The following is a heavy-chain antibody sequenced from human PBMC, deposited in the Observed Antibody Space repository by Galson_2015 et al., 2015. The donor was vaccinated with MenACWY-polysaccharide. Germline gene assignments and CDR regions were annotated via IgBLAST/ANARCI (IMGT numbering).Heavy chain of an antibody. CDR1: GYTFSSYG. CDR2: IWYDGSNK. Sequence: SLRLSCAASGYTFSSYGMHWVRQAPGKGLEWVAVIWYDGSNKYYADSVKGRFTISRDNSKNTLYLQMNSLRAEDTAVYYCARDSGSDGYNDYWGQGTLVTVSS. V-gene: IGHV3-33*01. CDR3: ARDSGSDGYNDY. D-gene: IGHD5-24*01. J-gene: IGHJ4*02.